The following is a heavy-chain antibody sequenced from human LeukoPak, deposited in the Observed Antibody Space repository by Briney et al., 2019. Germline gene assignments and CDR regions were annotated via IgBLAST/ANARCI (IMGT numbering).Heavy chain of an antibody. CDR2: INYSGST. J-gene: IGHJ4*02. D-gene: IGHD6-19*01. Sequence: KSSETLSLTCTVSGGSISSYYWSWIRQPPGKGLEWIGFINYSGSTNYNPSLKSRVTKSVDTSKNQFSLKLSSVTAADTAIYYCARLTRGSGWTYYFDYWGQGILVTVSS. V-gene: IGHV4-59*01. CDR3: ARLTRGSGWTYYFDY. CDR1: GGSISSYY.